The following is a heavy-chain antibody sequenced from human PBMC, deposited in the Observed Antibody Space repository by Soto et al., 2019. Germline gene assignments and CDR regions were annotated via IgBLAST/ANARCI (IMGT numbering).Heavy chain of an antibody. J-gene: IGHJ6*02. CDR1: GFTFSSYV. Sequence: GGSLRLSCAVSGFTFSSYVMRWVRQAPGKGLVGVAGISYDGSNKYYADSVKGRFTISRDNSKNKLYLQMNSLRAEDTAVYYCAKGKGYCSGGSSYSLVCGMDVWGQGTTVTVSS. CDR3: AKGKGYCSGGSSYSLVCGMDV. D-gene: IGHD2-15*01. V-gene: IGHV3-30*18. CDR2: ISYDGSNK.